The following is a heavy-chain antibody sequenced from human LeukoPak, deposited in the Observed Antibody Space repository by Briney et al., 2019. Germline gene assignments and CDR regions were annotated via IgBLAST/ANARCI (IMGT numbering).Heavy chain of an antibody. J-gene: IGHJ4*02. CDR1: GFTFGDYG. Sequence: PGGSLRLSCTASGFTFGDYGMSWVRQAPGKGLEWVSGINWNGGSTGYADSVKGRFTISRDNAKNSLYLQMNSLRAEDTALYYCARDKDGYNTFDYWGQGTLVTVSS. CDR3: ARDKDGYNTFDY. CDR2: INWNGGST. D-gene: IGHD5-24*01. V-gene: IGHV3-20*04.